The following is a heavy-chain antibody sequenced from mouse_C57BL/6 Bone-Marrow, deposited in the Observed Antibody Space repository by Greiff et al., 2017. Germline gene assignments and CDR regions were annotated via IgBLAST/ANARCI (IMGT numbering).Heavy chain of an antibody. CDR1: GYTFTSYW. J-gene: IGHJ2*01. V-gene: IGHV1-72*01. CDR2: IDPNSGGT. CDR3: ARSSYGSSDY. Sequence: QVQLQQPGAELVKPGASVKLSCKASGYTFTSYWMHWVKQRPGRGLVWIGWIDPNSGGTKYNEKFKSKATLTVDNPSSTAYMQLSSLTSEDSAVYYCARSSYGSSDYWGQGTTLTVSS. D-gene: IGHD1-1*01.